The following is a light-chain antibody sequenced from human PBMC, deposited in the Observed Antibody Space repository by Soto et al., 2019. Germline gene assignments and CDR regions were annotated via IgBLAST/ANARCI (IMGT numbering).Light chain of an antibody. CDR2: EVS. CDR3: SSYAGSNNYV. J-gene: IGLJ1*01. Sequence: QSVLTQPPSASGSPGQSVTISCTGTSSDVGGYNYVSWYQQHPGKAPKLMIYEVSKRPSGVPDRFSGSKSSNMASLTVSGLQAADEADYYCSSYAGSNNYVFGTGTKVTVL. CDR1: SSDVGGYNY. V-gene: IGLV2-8*01.